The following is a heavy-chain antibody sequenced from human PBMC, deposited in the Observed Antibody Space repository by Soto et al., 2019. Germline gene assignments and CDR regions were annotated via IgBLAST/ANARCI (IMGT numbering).Heavy chain of an antibody. CDR3: ARGASVYCSSTSCPDPHWFDP. Sequence: WGSLRLSCAASGFTFSSYGMHWVRQAPGKGLERVAVIWYDGSNKYYADSVKGRFTISRDNSKNTLYLQMNSLRAEDTAVYYCARGASVYCSSTSCPDPHWFDPWGQGTLVTVSS. CDR2: IWYDGSNK. V-gene: IGHV3-33*01. D-gene: IGHD2-2*01. CDR1: GFTFSSYG. J-gene: IGHJ5*02.